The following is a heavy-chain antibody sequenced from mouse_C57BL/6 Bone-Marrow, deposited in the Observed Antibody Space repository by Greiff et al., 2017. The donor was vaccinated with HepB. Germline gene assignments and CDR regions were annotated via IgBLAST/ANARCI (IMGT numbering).Heavy chain of an antibody. CDR2: IYPGSGST. CDR3: ANFYYDYDGWFAY. CDR1: GYTFTSYW. V-gene: IGHV1-55*01. D-gene: IGHD2-4*01. Sequence: VQLQQPGAELVKPGASVKMSCKASGYTFTSYWITWVKQRPGRGLEWIGEIYPGSGSTNYNEKFKSKATLTVDTSSSTAYMQLSSLTSVDSAVYYCANFYYDYDGWFAYWGQGTLVTVSA. J-gene: IGHJ3*01.